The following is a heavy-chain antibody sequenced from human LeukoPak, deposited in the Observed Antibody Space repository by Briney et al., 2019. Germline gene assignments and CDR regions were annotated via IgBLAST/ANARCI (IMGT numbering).Heavy chain of an antibody. CDR2: ISGSGGTT. Sequence: QPGGSLRLSCAASGFTFSAYAMAWVRQAPGKGLEWVSTISGSGGTTYSADSVKGRFTISRDNSKNILYLQVHSLRAGDTAVYYCAKDYYYDSSGYYYGDAFDIWGQGTMVTVSS. CDR3: AKDYYYDSSGYYYGDAFDI. J-gene: IGHJ3*02. D-gene: IGHD3-22*01. CDR1: GFTFSAYA. V-gene: IGHV3-23*01.